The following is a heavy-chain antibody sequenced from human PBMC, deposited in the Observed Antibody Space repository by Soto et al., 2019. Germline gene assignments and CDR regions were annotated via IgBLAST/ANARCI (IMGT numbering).Heavy chain of an antibody. CDR1: GFTFRSYA. D-gene: IGHD3-16*01. Sequence: GGSLRLSCAASGFTFRSYAMSWVRQAPGKGLEWVSGIGGSGGSTHYADSVKGRFTISRDTSRDTLYLQMNSLRAEDTAVYYCAKDSLGGGLHLGPQNYYGLDVWGQGTTVTVSS. CDR2: IGGSGGST. CDR3: AKDSLGGGLHLGPQNYYGLDV. J-gene: IGHJ6*02. V-gene: IGHV3-23*01.